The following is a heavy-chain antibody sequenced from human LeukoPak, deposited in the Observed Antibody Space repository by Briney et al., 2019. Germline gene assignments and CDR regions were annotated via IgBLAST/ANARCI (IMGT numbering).Heavy chain of an antibody. Sequence: PGGSLRLSCAASGFTFSSYAMHWVRQAPGKGLEWVAVISYDGSNKYYADSVKGRFTISRDNAKNSLYLQMNSLRAEDTAVYYCAREGIRGYFDYWGQGTLVTVSS. J-gene: IGHJ4*02. CDR3: AREGIRGYFDY. CDR1: GFTFSSYA. CDR2: ISYDGSNK. V-gene: IGHV3-30-3*01. D-gene: IGHD3-10*01.